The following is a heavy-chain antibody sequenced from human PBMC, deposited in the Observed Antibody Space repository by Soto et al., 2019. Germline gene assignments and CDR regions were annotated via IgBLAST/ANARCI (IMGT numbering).Heavy chain of an antibody. D-gene: IGHD2-2*01. CDR3: GSRLDISSWQLDF. CDR2: NHIRGRT. CDR1: GVSVSSDDYY. J-gene: IGHJ4*02. V-gene: IGHV4-61*08. Sequence: SATLSLTCSVSGVSVSSDDYYWNWIRQPPGKGLEWIGYNHIRGRTNYNPSLGSRVAISLDTSKNQFSLTLTSVTAADTAIYYCGSRLDISSWQLDFWCQGTLVTVFS.